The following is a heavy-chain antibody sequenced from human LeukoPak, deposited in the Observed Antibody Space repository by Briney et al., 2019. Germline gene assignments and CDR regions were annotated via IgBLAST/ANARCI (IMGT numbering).Heavy chain of an antibody. CDR1: GGSISSGSYY. CDR2: IYTSGST. J-gene: IGHJ3*02. D-gene: IGHD3-3*01. CDR3: ARSSITIFGVVIRNAFDI. V-gene: IGHV4-61*02. Sequence: PSETLSLTCTASGGSISSGSYYWSWIRQPAGKGLEWIGRIYTSGSTNYNPSLKSRVTISVDTSKNQFSLKLSSVTAADTAVYYCARSSITIFGVVIRNAFDIWGQGTMVTVSS.